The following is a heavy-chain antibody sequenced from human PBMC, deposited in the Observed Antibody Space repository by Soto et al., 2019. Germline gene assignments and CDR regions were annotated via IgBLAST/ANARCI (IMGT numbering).Heavy chain of an antibody. CDR1: GYSLTDYY. CDR2: INPKSGGT. V-gene: IGHV1-2*02. D-gene: IGHD3-9*01. J-gene: IGHJ6*02. Sequence: QLVQSGPEVKKPGASLKVSCKASGYSLTDYYIHWLRQAPGQGFEWMGWINPKSGGTSYAEKFRGGVTLTRDTSISTVFMEVNILKSDDTAIYYCARGIITVPPYSYFGMDVWGQGTTVTVSS. CDR3: ARGIITVPPYSYFGMDV.